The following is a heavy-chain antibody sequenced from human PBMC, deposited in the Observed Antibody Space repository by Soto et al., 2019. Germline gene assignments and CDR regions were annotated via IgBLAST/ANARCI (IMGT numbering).Heavy chain of an antibody. D-gene: IGHD4-17*01. J-gene: IGHJ4*02. V-gene: IGHV1-2*02. CDR3: ARDDPETTVTTGY. CDR1: GYTFTGYY. CDR2: INPNSGGT. Sequence: QVQLVQSGAEVKKPGASVKVSCKASGYTFTGYYMHWVRQAPGQGLEWMGWINPNSGGTNYAQKFQVRVTRTRDTSISTAYMELSRLRSDDTAVYYCARDDPETTVTTGYWGQGTLVTVSS.